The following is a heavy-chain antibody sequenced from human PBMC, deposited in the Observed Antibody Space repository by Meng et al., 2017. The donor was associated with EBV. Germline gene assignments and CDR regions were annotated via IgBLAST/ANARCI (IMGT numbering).Heavy chain of an antibody. CDR1: GGSINTPNLF. J-gene: IGHJ4*02. V-gene: IGHV4-39*06. CDR2: FFSVATA. Sequence: HRRESGQCRCKSTQTVALVLTVSGGSINTPNLFWGYIGRHPGKGREWIRSFFSVATAFSNPSLKCRLTISVDTSKNQFTLRLSSVTAADTAIYYCVRGYDYGDDVDYWGQGTLVTVSS. CDR3: VRGYDYGDDVDY. D-gene: IGHD4-17*01.